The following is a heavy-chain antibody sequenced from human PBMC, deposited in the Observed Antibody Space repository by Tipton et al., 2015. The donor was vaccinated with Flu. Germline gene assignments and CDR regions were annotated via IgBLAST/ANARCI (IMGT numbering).Heavy chain of an antibody. Sequence: SLRLSCAASGFTFSSYSMNWVRQAPGKGLEWVSYISSSSSTIYYADSVKGRFTISRDNAKNSLYLQMNSLRAEDTAVYYCARGIEMATIGNYNWGQGTLVTVSS. CDR1: GFTFSSYS. V-gene: IGHV3-48*01. J-gene: IGHJ4*02. CDR3: ARGIEMATIGNYN. D-gene: IGHD5-24*01. CDR2: ISSSSSTI.